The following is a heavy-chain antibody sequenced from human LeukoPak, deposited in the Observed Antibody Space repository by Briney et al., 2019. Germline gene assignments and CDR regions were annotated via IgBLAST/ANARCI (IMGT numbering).Heavy chain of an antibody. D-gene: IGHD4-23*01. V-gene: IGHV3-33*06. Sequence: PGRCLSPAWGASSLALSNDEMRRARQAPGKGLEWVAVIWYDGSNKYYADSVKGRFTLSRVNSKNTLYLQMNSLRAEDAVVYYCAKLNGGDYFDDWGQGSLVTVSS. J-gene: IGHJ4*02. CDR1: SLALSNDE. CDR3: AKLNGGDYFDD. CDR2: IWYDGSNK.